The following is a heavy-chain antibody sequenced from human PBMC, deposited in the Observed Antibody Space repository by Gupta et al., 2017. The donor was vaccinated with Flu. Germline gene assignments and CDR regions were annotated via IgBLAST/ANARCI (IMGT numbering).Heavy chain of an antibody. CDR3: ARGSQYYPYFDY. D-gene: IGHD3-10*01. CDR2: IYYSGST. CDR1: GGSISSYY. J-gene: IGHJ4*02. V-gene: IGHV4-59*01. Sequence: QVQLQESGPGLVKPSETLSLTCTVSGGSISSYYWSWIRQPPGKGLEWIGYIYYSGSTNYNPSLKSRVTISVDTSKNQFSLKLSSVTAADTAVYYCARGSQYYPYFDYWGQGTLVTVSS.